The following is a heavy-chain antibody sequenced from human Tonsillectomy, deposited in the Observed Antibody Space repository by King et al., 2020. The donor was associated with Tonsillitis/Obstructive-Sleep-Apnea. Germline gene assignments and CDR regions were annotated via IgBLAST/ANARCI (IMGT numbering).Heavy chain of an antibody. CDR3: ARGIGSWGRYGFDY. V-gene: IGHV4-34*01. D-gene: IGHD3-16*01. CDR1: GGSFSGYY. CDR2: INHIGSP. J-gene: IGHJ4*02. Sequence: VQLQQWGAGLLKPSETLSLTCAVYGGSFSGYYWNWIRQPPGKWLEWIVEINHIGSPNYNPSLKSRVTISVDTSKNQFSLKLTSVTAADTAVYYCARGIGSWGRYGFDYWGQGTLVTVSS.